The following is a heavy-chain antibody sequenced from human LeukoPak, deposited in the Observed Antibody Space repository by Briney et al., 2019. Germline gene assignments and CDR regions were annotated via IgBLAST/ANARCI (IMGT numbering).Heavy chain of an antibody. CDR2: IYYSGST. D-gene: IGHD3-3*01. Sequence: SETLSLTCTVSGGSISSYYWSWIRQPAGKGLEWIGYIYYSGSTYYNPSLKSRVTISVDTSKNQFSLRLISMTAADTAVYYCARSAASGDFFDYWGQGTLVTVSS. J-gene: IGHJ4*02. V-gene: IGHV4-59*06. CDR1: GGSISSYY. CDR3: ARSAASGDFFDY.